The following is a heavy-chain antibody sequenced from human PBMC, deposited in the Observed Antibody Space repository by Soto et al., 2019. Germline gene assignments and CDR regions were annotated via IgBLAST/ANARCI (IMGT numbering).Heavy chain of an antibody. CDR3: AKDCISSKWELLALDY. CDR1: GFTFSSYG. D-gene: IGHD1-26*01. J-gene: IGHJ4*02. CDR2: ISYDGSNK. V-gene: IGHV3-30*18. Sequence: QVQLGESGGGVVQPGRSLRLSCAASGFTFSSYGMHWVRQAPCKGLEWVAVISYDGSNKYYADSVKGRFTISRDNSKNTLYLQMNSLRAEDTAVYYCAKDCISSKWELLALDYWGQGTLVTVSS.